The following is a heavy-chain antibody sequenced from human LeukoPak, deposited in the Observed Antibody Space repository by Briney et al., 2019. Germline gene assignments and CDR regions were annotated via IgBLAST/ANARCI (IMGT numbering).Heavy chain of an antibody. D-gene: IGHD5-18*01. J-gene: IGHJ2*01. Sequence: AETLSLTCTVSGGSISSYYWSWIRQPPGRGLEWVGNIYYSGGTSYNPSLMSRVTISVDTSKNQFSLRLSSVTATDTAVYYCARHPGNSYGSWYFDLWGRGTLAAVSS. CDR2: IYYSGGT. CDR1: GGSISSYY. V-gene: IGHV4-59*08. CDR3: ARHPGNSYGSWYFDL.